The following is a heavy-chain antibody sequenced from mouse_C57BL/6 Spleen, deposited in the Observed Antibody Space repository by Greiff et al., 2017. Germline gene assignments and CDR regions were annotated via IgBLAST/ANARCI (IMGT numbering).Heavy chain of an antibody. D-gene: IGHD2-4*01. CDR1: GYTFTSYW. Sequence: VQLQQPGAELVKPGASVQLSCKASGYTFTSYWMQWVKQRPGQGLEWIGEIDPSDSYTNYNQKFKGKATLTVDTSSSTAYMQRSSLTSEDSAVYYCARRGLYYDYDGFAYWGQGTLVTVSA. V-gene: IGHV1-50*01. J-gene: IGHJ3*01. CDR2: IDPSDSYT. CDR3: ARRGLYYDYDGFAY.